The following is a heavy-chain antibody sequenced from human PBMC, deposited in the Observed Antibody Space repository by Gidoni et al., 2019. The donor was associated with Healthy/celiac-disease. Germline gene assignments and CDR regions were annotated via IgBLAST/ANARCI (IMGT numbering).Heavy chain of an antibody. CDR1: GFTFSSYG. V-gene: IGHV3-33*01. J-gene: IGHJ5*02. D-gene: IGHD3-3*01. Sequence: QVQLVESGGGVVQPGGSLRLSCAASGFTFSSYGRHWVRQAPGKGLEWVAVIWYDGRNKYYADSVKGRFTIARDNSKNTLYLQMNSLRAEDTAVYYCAREPSGPFYDFWSGYSPGWFDPWGQGTLVTVSS. CDR2: IWYDGRNK. CDR3: AREPSGPFYDFWSGYSPGWFDP.